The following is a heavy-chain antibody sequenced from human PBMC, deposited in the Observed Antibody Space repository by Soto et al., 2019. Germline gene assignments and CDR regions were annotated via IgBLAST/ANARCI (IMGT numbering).Heavy chain of an antibody. J-gene: IGHJ3*02. D-gene: IGHD4-17*01. V-gene: IGHV4-31*03. CDR3: ARDESTTDAFEI. CDR2: IFYSGTT. Sequence: TLSLTCTVSCGSISSGGYYWSWIRQNPGKGLEWIGYIFYSGTTNYNPSLKSRLTISVDTSKNQFSLKLKSLTAADTAVYYCARDESTTDAFEIWGQGTVVTVSS. CDR1: CGSISSGGYY.